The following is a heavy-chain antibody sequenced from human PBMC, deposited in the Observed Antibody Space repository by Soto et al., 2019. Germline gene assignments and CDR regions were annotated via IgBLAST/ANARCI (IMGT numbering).Heavy chain of an antibody. J-gene: IGHJ4*02. CDR2: TGATGRTT. CDR1: GFTFSIYA. V-gene: IGHV3-23*01. D-gene: IGHD1-20*01. Sequence: EVQLLESGGGLVQPGGSLRLSCAASGFTFSIYAMTWVRQAPGKGLEWVSTTGATGRTTYYSDSVKDRFTVSRDNSKNTLDLQMSNLRAEDTAVYYCATVHNTSRSFDYWGQGTLVTVSS. CDR3: ATVHNTSRSFDY.